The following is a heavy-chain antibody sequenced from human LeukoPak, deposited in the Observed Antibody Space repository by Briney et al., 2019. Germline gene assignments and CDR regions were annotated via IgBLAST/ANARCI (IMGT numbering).Heavy chain of an antibody. J-gene: IGHJ4*02. CDR1: GFTFSNFW. V-gene: IGHV3-7*01. CDR3: ARGGAWASIGY. Sequence: GGSLRLSCEVSGFTFSNFWMSWVRQAPGKGLEWVANIKQDGSEKYYVDSVKGRFTISRDNAKSSLYLQMNSLRAEDTAVYYCARGGAWASIGYWGQGTLVTVSS. CDR2: IKQDGSEK. D-gene: IGHD5-24*01.